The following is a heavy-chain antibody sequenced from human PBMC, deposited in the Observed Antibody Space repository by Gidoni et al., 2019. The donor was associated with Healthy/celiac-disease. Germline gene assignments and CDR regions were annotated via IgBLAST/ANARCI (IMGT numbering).Heavy chain of an antibody. CDR2: IWYDGSNK. CDR1: GFTFSSYG. V-gene: IGHV3-33*01. CDR3: ARDLPLEGGSYYDY. J-gene: IGHJ4*02. D-gene: IGHD1-26*01. Sequence: QVQLVESGGGVVQPGRSLSLSCAASGFTFSSYGLHWVRQAPGKGLEWVAVIWYDGSNKYYADSVQGRFTISSDNSKNTLYRQMNSLRAEDTAVYYCARDLPLEGGSYYDYWGQGTLVTVSS.